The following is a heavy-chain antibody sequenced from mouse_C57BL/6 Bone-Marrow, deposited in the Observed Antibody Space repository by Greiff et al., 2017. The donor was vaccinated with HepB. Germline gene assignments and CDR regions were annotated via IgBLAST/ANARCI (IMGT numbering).Heavy chain of an antibody. CDR3: ARSPFYYFDY. CDR1: GYTFTSYG. V-gene: IGHV1-81*01. Sequence: VQRVESGAELARPGASVKLSCKASGYTFTSYGISWVKQRTGQGLEWIGEIYPRSGNTYYNEKFKGKATLTADKSSSTAYMELRSLTSEDSAVYFCARSPFYYFDYWGQGTTLTVSS. CDR2: IYPRSGNT. J-gene: IGHJ2*01.